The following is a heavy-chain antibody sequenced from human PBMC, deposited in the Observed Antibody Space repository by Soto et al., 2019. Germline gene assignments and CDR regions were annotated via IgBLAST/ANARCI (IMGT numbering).Heavy chain of an antibody. J-gene: IGHJ6*02. CDR2: IYYSGST. Sequence: SETLSLTCTVSGGSISSYYWSWIRQPPGKGLEWIGYIYYSGSTNYNPSLKSRVTISVDTSKNQFSLKLSSVTAADTAVYYCARDAGSYYYYYGMDVWGQGTTVTV. V-gene: IGHV4-59*01. CDR3: ARDAGSYYYYYGMDV. CDR1: GGSISSYY. D-gene: IGHD1-26*01.